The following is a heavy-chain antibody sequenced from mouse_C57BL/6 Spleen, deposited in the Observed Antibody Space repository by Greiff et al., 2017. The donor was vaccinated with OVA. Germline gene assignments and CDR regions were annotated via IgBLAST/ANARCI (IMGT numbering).Heavy chain of an antibody. J-gene: IGHJ1*03. V-gene: IGHV2-9-1*01. CDR3: ARAYYSNYWYFDV. Sequence: LQESGPGLVAPSQSLSITCTVSGFSLTSYAISWVRQLPGQGLEWLGVIWTGGGTNYNTALNSRLSISKDNSKSQVFLKMNRLQTDDTARYYCARAYYSNYWYFDVWGTGTTVTVSS. CDR2: IWTGGGT. D-gene: IGHD2-5*01. CDR1: GFSLTSYA.